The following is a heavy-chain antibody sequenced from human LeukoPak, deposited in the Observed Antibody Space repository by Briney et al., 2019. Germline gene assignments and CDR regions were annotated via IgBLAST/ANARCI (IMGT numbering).Heavy chain of an antibody. CDR2: IYSGGST. CDR3: ARDSDYYGFTY. CDR1: GFIVSSNY. V-gene: IGHV3-53*01. Sequence: RGSLRLSCAASGFIVSSNYMSWVRQAPGKGLEWVSVIYSGGSTYYADSVKGRFTISRDNSKNTLYLQINSPRVEDTAVYFCARDSDYYGFTYWGQGTLVSVSS. J-gene: IGHJ4*02. D-gene: IGHD1-26*01.